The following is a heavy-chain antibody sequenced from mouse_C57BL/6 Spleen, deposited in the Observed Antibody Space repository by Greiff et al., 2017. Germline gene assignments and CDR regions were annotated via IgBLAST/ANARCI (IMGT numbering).Heavy chain of an antibody. Sequence: LVESVAELVRPGASVKLSCTASGFNIKNTYMHWVKQRPEQGLEWIGRIDPANGNTKYAPKFQGKATITADTSSNTAYLQLSSLTSEDTAIYYCASRLYDGYYAWFAYWGQGTLVTVSA. V-gene: IGHV14-3*01. CDR2: IDPANGNT. J-gene: IGHJ3*01. CDR1: GFNIKNTY. D-gene: IGHD2-3*01. CDR3: ASRLYDGYYAWFAY.